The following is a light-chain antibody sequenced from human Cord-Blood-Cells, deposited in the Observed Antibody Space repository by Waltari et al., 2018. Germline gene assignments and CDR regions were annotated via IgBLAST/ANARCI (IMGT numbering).Light chain of an antibody. J-gene: IGKJ1*01. V-gene: IGKV3-20*01. CDR1: QSVSSSY. Sequence: ELVLTQSPGTLSLSPGERATLSCRASQSVSSSYLARYQQKPGQAPRLLIYGASSRATGIPDRFSGSGSGTDFTLTISRLEPEDFAVYYCQQYGSSPWTFGQGTNVEIK. CDR3: QQYGSSPWT. CDR2: GAS.